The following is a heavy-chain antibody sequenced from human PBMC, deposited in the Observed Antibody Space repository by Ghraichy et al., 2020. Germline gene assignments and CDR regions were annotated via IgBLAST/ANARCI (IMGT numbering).Heavy chain of an antibody. CDR1: GGSISSSSYY. CDR2: IYYSGST. D-gene: IGHD3-10*01. CDR3: ARHADTMVRGVNNAFDI. Sequence: SETLSLTCTVSGGSISSSSYYWGWIRQPPGKGLEWIGSIYYSGSTYYNPSLKSRVTISVDTSKNQFSLKLSSVTAADTAVYYCARHADTMVRGVNNAFDIWGQGTMVTVSS. J-gene: IGHJ3*02. V-gene: IGHV4-39*01.